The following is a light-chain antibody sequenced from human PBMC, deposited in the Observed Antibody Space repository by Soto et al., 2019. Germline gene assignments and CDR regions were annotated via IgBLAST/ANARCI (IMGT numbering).Light chain of an antibody. J-gene: IGKJ1*01. V-gene: IGKV3-15*01. CDR1: QSVSSN. Sequence: EIVMTQSPATLSVSPGERATLSCRASQSVSSNLAWYQQKPGQAPRLLIYGASTRATGIPARFSGSGSGTEFTLTISSLQSEDFAVXYCXHYNNWPPWTFGQGTKVEIK. CDR2: GAS. CDR3: XHYNNWPPWT.